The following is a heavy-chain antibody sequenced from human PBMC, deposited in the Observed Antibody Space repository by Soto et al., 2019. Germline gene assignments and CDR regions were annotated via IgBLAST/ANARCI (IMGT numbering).Heavy chain of an antibody. CDR1: GYTFTSYG. J-gene: IGHJ4*02. CDR3: ARDLTDIVVVPAAAFDY. Sequence: ASVKVSCKASGYTFTSYGISWVRQAPGQGLEWMGWIGAYNGNTNYAQKLQGRVTMTTDTSTSTAYMELRSLRSDDTAVYYCARDLTDIVVVPAAAFDYWGQGTLVTVSS. D-gene: IGHD2-2*01. CDR2: IGAYNGNT. V-gene: IGHV1-18*01.